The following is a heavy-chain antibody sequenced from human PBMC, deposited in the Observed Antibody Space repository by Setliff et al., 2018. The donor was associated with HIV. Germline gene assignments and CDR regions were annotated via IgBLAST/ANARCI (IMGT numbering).Heavy chain of an antibody. D-gene: IGHD3-9*01. V-gene: IGHV1-18*01. Sequence: ASVKVSCKASGYTFISYGITWVRQAPVQGLEWMGWISAYNGNTNYAQKLQGRVTMTTDTSTSTAYMELRSLRSDDPAVYYWARVGGPYYDLLTGYYGAVDYWGQGTLVTVSS. CDR3: ARVGGPYYDLLTGYYGAVDY. J-gene: IGHJ4*02. CDR1: GYTFISYG. CDR2: ISAYNGNT.